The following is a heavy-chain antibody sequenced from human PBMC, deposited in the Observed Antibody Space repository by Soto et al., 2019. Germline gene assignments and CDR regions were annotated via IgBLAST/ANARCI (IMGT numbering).Heavy chain of an antibody. CDR1: GASISSTNW. CDR3: ARHIAVPTTRGFDY. J-gene: IGHJ4*02. D-gene: IGHD2-15*01. V-gene: IGHV4-4*02. Sequence: QVQLQESGPGLVKPSGTLSLTCAVSGASISSTNWWSWVRQAPGEGLEWIGVIYHSGATNYNPSLTSRVIISMDTSKNQLSPRLDSVTAADTAVYFCARHIAVPTTRGFDYWGQGTLVTVSS. CDR2: IYHSGAT.